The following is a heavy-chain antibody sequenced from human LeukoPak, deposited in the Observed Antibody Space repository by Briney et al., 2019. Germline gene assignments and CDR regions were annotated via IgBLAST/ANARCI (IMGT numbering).Heavy chain of an antibody. CDR3: AKGGTGSSYSPLNY. CDR2: ISYDGTNK. V-gene: IGHV3-30-3*01. J-gene: IGHJ4*02. Sequence: PGGSLRLSCAASGFTFSSYAIHWVRQAPGKGLEWVAVISYDGTNKHYADSVKGRFTLSRDDSNNTLFLQMNSLRVEDTAVYYCAKGGTGSSYSPLNYCGQGTLVTVSS. CDR1: GFTFSSYA. D-gene: IGHD2-15*01.